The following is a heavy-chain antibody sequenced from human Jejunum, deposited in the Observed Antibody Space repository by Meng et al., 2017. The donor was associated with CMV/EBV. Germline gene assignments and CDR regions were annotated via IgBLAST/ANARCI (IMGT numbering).Heavy chain of an antibody. Sequence: SGAAFVFTVSNSFVAWVRQPQGKGLEWVSVMYNIGGTYYADSVRGRFAISRDNSKNTVFLQMNSLRVDDTAVYFCARADLHTHMDVWGHGTTVTVSS. D-gene: IGHD4-11*01. CDR3: ARADLHTHMDV. CDR2: MYNIGGT. V-gene: IGHV3-53*03. J-gene: IGHJ6*02. CDR1: VFTVSNSF.